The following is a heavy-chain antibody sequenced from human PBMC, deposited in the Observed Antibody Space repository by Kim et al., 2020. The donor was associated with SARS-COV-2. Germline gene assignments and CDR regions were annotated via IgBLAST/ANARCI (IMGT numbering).Heavy chain of an antibody. CDR3: ARDRVGVRGVIIDY. D-gene: IGHD3-10*01. Sequence: GGSLRLSCAASGFTFSSYAMHWVRQAPGKGLEWVAVISYDGSNKYYADSVKGRFTISRDNSKNTLYLQMNSLRAEDTAVYYCARDRVGVRGVIIDYWGQGTLVTVSS. CDR2: ISYDGSNK. J-gene: IGHJ4*02. V-gene: IGHV3-30-3*01. CDR1: GFTFSSYA.